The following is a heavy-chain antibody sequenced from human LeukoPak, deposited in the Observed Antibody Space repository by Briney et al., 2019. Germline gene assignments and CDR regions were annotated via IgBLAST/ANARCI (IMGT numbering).Heavy chain of an antibody. CDR1: GFTFSTYA. CDR3: ARDAAEHYFDY. Sequence: PGRSLRLSCAASGFTFSTYAMHWVRQAPGKGLEWVAAISYDGNTKYYADSVRGRFTISRDNSKDTLYLQMNSLRAEDTAVYYCARDAAEHYFDYWGQGTLVTVSS. J-gene: IGHJ4*02. V-gene: IGHV3-30-3*01. D-gene: IGHD1-26*01. CDR2: ISYDGNTK.